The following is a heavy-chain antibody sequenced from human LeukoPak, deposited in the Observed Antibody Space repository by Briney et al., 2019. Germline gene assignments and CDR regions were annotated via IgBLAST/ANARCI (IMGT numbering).Heavy chain of an antibody. D-gene: IGHD3-10*01. V-gene: IGHV4-39*01. CDR2: IYYSGTT. J-gene: IGHJ4*02. Sequence: PSETLSLTCTVSGGSISTSSYYWAWIRQPPGKGLEWIGTIYYSGTTYNNPSLKSRLTISIDTSKNQFSLKLTSVTAADTAVYYCARQGGAWFGESFADFWGQGTLVTVSS. CDR1: GGSISTSSYY. CDR3: ARQGGAWFGESFADF.